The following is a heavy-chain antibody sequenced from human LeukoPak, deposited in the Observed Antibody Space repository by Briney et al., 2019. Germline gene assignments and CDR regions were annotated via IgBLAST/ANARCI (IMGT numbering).Heavy chain of an antibody. V-gene: IGHV4-59*08. J-gene: IGHJ4*02. CDR2: IFYSGTT. D-gene: IGHD1-1*01. CDR3: ARQVARTAPVGY. CDR1: GGSIGSYY. Sequence: SETLSLTCTVSGGSIGSYYWTWIRQAPGKGLEWIGDIFYSGTTNYNPSLKSRLTISVDTSKNQFSLKLTSVTAADTAVYFCARQVARTAPVGYWGQGTLVTVSS.